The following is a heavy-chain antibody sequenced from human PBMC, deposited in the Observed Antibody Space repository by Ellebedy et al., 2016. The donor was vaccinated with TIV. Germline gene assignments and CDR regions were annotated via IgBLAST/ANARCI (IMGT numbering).Heavy chain of an antibody. D-gene: IGHD5-12*01. J-gene: IGHJ4*02. CDR1: GGSLSGFY. CDR3: AKGKSGYIWD. V-gene: IGHV4-4*07. Sequence: SETLSLXXTVSGGSLSGFYWIWIRQVPGEGLEWMGRIYTSESTNYNPSLKSRVAMSVDTSKNQFSLSLSSVTAADTATYYCAKGKSGYIWDWGQGTLVTVSS. CDR2: IYTSEST.